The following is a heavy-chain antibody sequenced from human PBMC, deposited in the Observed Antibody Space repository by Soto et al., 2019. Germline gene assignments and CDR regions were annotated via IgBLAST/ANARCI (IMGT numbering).Heavy chain of an antibody. J-gene: IGHJ4*02. CDR3: ARINGGSPDF. Sequence: SETLSLTCTVSGGPINAHFWSWIRQPAGKGLEWIGHIYISGTTTYNPSLKSRVTLSIDPPKSQLSLKLSSVTAADTAVYYCARINGGSPDFWGQGTLVTVSS. CDR2: IYISGTT. V-gene: IGHV4-4*07. D-gene: IGHD2-15*01. CDR1: GGPINAHF.